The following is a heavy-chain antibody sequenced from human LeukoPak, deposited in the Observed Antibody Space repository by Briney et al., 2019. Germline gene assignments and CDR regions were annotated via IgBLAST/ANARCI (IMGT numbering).Heavy chain of an antibody. Sequence: KPGASVKVSCKASGYTFTSYGLSWVRQAPGQGLEWMGWISAYNGNTNYAQKVQGRVTMTTDTSTSTAYMELRSLRTDDTAVYYCAGANSYSSPDYWGQGTLVTVSS. CDR1: GYTFTSYG. CDR2: ISAYNGNT. CDR3: AGANSYSSPDY. V-gene: IGHV1-18*01. J-gene: IGHJ4*02. D-gene: IGHD6-13*01.